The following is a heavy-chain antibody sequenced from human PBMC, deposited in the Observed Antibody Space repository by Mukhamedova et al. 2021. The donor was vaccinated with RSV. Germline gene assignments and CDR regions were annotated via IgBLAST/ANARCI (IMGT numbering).Heavy chain of an antibody. Sequence: IGYIYYSGSTNYNPSLKSRVTISVDTSKNQLSLKLSSVTAADTAVYYCARVAPSRRGYSYGRPYWYFDLWGRGTLVTVSS. CDR3: ARVAPSRRGYSYGRPYWYFDL. J-gene: IGHJ2*01. CDR2: IYYSGST. V-gene: IGHV4-59*01. D-gene: IGHD5-18*01.